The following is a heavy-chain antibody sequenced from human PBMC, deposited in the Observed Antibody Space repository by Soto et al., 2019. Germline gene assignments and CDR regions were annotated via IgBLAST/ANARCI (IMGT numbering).Heavy chain of an antibody. J-gene: IGHJ4*02. V-gene: IGHV3-23*01. CDR3: EKDRTSWHAWGFDN. D-gene: IGHD6-13*01. CDR1: GFTFSDYA. Sequence: EVQLLESGGGVVQPGGSLRLSCVASGFTFSDYAMSWVRQAPGKGLEWVSAVSASGGTTYYANSVKGRFTVSRDNXXNMFYLQISSLRVEDAAIYYCEKDRTSWHAWGFDNWGQGTLVTVSS. CDR2: VSASGGTT.